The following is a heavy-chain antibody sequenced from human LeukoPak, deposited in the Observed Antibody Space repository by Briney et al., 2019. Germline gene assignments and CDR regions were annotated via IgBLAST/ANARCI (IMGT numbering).Heavy chain of an antibody. CDR3: ARAGSYEYYFDY. CDR2: MNPNTGGT. V-gene: IGHV1-2*02. D-gene: IGHD1-26*01. Sequence: ASVKVSCKASGYTFTGHYMHWVRQAPGQGLEWMGWMNPNTGGTHYAQKYQGRVTMTRDTSITTAYMELSSLRSDDTAVYYCARAGSYEYYFDYWGQGTLVTVSS. J-gene: IGHJ4*02. CDR1: GYTFTGHY.